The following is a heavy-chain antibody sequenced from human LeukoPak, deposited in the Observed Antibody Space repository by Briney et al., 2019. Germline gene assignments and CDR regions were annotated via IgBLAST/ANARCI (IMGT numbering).Heavy chain of an antibody. V-gene: IGHV4-61*02. Sequence: PSQTLSLTCTVSGGSISSGRYYWSWIRQPAGKGLEWIGRIYTSGSTNYNPSLKSRVTISVDTSKNQFSLKLSSVTAADTAVYYCARAVVVPAFNYWGQGTLVTVSS. J-gene: IGHJ4*02. CDR1: GGSISSGRYY. CDR2: IYTSGST. D-gene: IGHD2-2*01. CDR3: ARAVVVPAFNY.